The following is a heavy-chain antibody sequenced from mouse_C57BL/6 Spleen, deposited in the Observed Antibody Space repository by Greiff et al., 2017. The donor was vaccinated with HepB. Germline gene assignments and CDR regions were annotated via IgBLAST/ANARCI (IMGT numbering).Heavy chain of an antibody. CDR2: IYPGDGDT. CDR1: GYAFSSSW. J-gene: IGHJ1*03. Sequence: QVQLQQSGPELVKPGASVKISCKASGYAFSSSWMNWVKQRPGKGLEWIGRIYPGDGDTNYNGKFKGKATLTADKSSSTAYMQLSSLTSEDSAVYFCARDVGYWYFDVWGTGTTVTVSS. CDR3: ARDVGYWYFDV. V-gene: IGHV1-82*01.